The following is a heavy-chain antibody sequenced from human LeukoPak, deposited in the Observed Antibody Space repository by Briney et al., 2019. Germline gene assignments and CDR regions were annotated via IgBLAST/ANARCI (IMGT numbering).Heavy chain of an antibody. CDR3: ARSGYGRYYYMDV. Sequence: SETLSLTCTVSGGSISSSSYYWGWIRQPPGKGLEWIGSIYYSGSTYYNPSLKSRVTISVDTSKNQFSLKLSSVTAADTAVYYCARSGYGRYYYMDVWGKGTTVTVSS. D-gene: IGHD5-18*01. CDR1: GGSISSSSYY. V-gene: IGHV4-39*01. CDR2: IYYSGST. J-gene: IGHJ6*03.